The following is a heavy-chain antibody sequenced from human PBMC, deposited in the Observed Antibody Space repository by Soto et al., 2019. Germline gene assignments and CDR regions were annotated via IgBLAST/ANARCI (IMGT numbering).Heavy chain of an antibody. V-gene: IGHV3-7*01. Sequence: EVQVVESGGGLVQPGGSLRLSCATSDFSISSYWMAWVRQTPGKGLEFVASIKQDGSVKNYVDSVKGRFAISRDNAQNSLYLQMNSLRAEDTALYYCGTDRWGGAFDMWGQGTTVTVSS. D-gene: IGHD3-10*01. J-gene: IGHJ3*02. CDR1: DFSISSYW. CDR3: GTDRWGGAFDM. CDR2: IKQDGSVK.